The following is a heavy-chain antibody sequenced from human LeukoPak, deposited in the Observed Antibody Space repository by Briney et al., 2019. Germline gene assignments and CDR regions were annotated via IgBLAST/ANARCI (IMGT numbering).Heavy chain of an antibody. Sequence: PSETLSLTCAVYGGSFSGYYWSGIRQPPGEGLEWIGEINHSGSTNYNPSLKSRVTISVDTSKNQFSLKLSSVTAADTAVYYCARGLNSRGLIWGQGTLVTVSS. CDR3: ARGLNSRGLI. J-gene: IGHJ4*02. V-gene: IGHV4-34*01. CDR2: INHSGST. CDR1: GGSFSGYY. D-gene: IGHD6-19*01.